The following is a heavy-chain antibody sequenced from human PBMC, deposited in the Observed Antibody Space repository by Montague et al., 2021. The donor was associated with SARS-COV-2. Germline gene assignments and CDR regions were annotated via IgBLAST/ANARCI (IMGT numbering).Heavy chain of an antibody. V-gene: IGHV3-23*01. Sequence: SLRLSCAASGFTFSSYPMSWVRQAPGKGLEWVSTITATGGDTHXXXSXEGRFTISRDTSKNTLYLQMSGLRAEDTAAYYCAKTQLPGFKFDYWGQGSQVTVSS. D-gene: IGHD7-27*01. CDR2: ITATGGDT. CDR3: AKTQLPGFKFDY. CDR1: GFTFSSYP. J-gene: IGHJ4*02.